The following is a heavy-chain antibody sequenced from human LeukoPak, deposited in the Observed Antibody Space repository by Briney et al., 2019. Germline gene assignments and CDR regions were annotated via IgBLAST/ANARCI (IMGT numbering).Heavy chain of an antibody. CDR2: ISGSGGST. CDR3: AKDKPIYGTPIYFDY. V-gene: IGHV3-23*01. D-gene: IGHD2/OR15-2a*01. Sequence: GGSLRLSCAASGFTFISYAMSWVRQAPGKGLEWVSAISGSGGSTYYADSVKGRFTISRDNSKNTLYLQMNSLRAEDTAVYYCAKDKPIYGTPIYFDYWGQGTLVTVSS. CDR1: GFTFISYA. J-gene: IGHJ4*02.